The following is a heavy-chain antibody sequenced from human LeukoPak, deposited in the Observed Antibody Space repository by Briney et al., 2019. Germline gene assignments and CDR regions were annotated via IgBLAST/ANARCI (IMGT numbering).Heavy chain of an antibody. CDR2: INHSGST. CDR1: GGSFSGYY. Sequence: SETLSLTCADYGGSFSGYYWSWIRQPPGKGLEWIGEINHSGSTNYNPSLKSRVTISVDTSKNQFSLKLSSVTAADTAVYYCARGPPVDYWGQGTLVTVSS. J-gene: IGHJ4*02. V-gene: IGHV4-34*01. CDR3: ARGPPVDY.